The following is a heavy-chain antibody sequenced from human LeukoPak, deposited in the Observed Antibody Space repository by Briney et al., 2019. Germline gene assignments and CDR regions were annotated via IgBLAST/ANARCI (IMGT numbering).Heavy chain of an antibody. D-gene: IGHD3-22*01. CDR1: GYTFTSYD. V-gene: IGHV1-8*01. J-gene: IGHJ4*02. CDR3: ARVYYYDSSGLDY. Sequence: SVKLSCKASGYTFTSYDINWVRQATGQGLEWMGWMNPNSGNTGYAQKFQGRVTMTRNTSISTAYMELSSLRSEDTAVYYCARVYYYDSSGLDYWGQGTLVTVSS. CDR2: MNPNSGNT.